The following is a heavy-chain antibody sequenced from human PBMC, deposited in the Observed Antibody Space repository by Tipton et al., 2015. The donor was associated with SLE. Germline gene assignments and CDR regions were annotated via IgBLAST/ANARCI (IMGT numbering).Heavy chain of an antibody. CDR3: ARSVWGSYRYYYFDY. V-gene: IGHV4-34*01. J-gene: IGHJ4*02. D-gene: IGHD3-16*02. Sequence: TLSLTCAVNGGSFSGYYWNWIRQTPGKGLEWIGDINDSGSTNYNPSLKSRVTISVYTSENQVSLKLSSVTAADTAVYYWARSVWGSYRYYYFDYWGQGTLVTVFS. CDR1: GGSFSGYY. CDR2: INDSGST.